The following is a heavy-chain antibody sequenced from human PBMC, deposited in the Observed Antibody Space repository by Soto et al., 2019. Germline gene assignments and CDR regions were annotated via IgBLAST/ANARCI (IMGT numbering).Heavy chain of an antibody. CDR3: ARVRVGGYDFWSGPPYFDY. CDR2: IIPIFGTA. Sequence: QVQLVQSGAEVKKPGSSVKVSCKASGGTFSSYAISWVRQAPGQGLEWMGGIIPIFGTANYAQKFQGRVTITADESTSTAYMELSSLRSEDTAVYYCARVRVGGYDFWSGPPYFDYWGQGTLVTVSS. V-gene: IGHV1-69*01. J-gene: IGHJ4*02. D-gene: IGHD3-3*01. CDR1: GGTFSSYA.